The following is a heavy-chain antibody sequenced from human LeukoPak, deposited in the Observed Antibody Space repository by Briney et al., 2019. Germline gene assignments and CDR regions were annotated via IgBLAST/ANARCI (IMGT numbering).Heavy chain of an antibody. J-gene: IGHJ4*02. V-gene: IGHV3-48*02. D-gene: IGHD2-2*03. CDR2: ISSSGSAQ. Sequence: GGSLRLSCAASGFTFSNYGLNWVRQAPGKGLEWVSHISSSGSAQYYADSVKGRFTISRDNAKNSLYLQMNSLRDEDTAVFYCASGSGHWGQGTLVTVSS. CDR3: ASGSGH. CDR1: GFTFSNYG.